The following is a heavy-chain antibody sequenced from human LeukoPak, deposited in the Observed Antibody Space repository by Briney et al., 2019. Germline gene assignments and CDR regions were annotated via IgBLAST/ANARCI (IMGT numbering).Heavy chain of an antibody. CDR3: ARDHYGSNWFDP. V-gene: IGHV3-74*01. Sequence: GGSLRLSCVASGFTFSNFWMHWVRQAPGKGLVWVSRINPDGSSTSYVDSVTGRFTISRDNAKNTLYLQMSSLTGEDTAVYYCARDHYGSNWFDPWGQGTLVTVSS. CDR1: GFTFSNFW. CDR2: INPDGSST. J-gene: IGHJ5*02. D-gene: IGHD4-23*01.